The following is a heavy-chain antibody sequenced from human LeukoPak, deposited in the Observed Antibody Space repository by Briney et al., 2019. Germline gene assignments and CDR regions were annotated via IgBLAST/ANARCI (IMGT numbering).Heavy chain of an antibody. CDR3: AKALTVYYDSSGYSSGSSGYYGNDAFDF. D-gene: IGHD3-22*01. V-gene: IGHV3-9*01. J-gene: IGHJ3*01. Sequence: GGSLRLSCAASGFTFDDYAMHWLRQRPGKGLEWVSSINWNSDSVGYADSVKGRFTISRDNAKKTLYLQMNSLRVKDTALYYCAKALTVYYDSSGYSSGSSGYYGNDAFDFWGQGTMVSVS. CDR1: GFTFDDYA. CDR2: INWNSDSV.